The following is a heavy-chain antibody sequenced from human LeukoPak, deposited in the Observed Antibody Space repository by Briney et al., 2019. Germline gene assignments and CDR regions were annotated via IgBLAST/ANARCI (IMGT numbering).Heavy chain of an antibody. J-gene: IGHJ4*02. D-gene: IGHD3-22*01. CDR3: ARMGDSSGYYYGTLDY. Sequence: SETLSLTCTVSGGSISRSSYYWGWIRQPPGKELEWIGSIYYSGSTYYNPSLKSRVTISVDTSKNQFSLKLSSVTAADTAVYYCARMGDSSGYYYGTLDYWGQGTLVTVSS. V-gene: IGHV4-39*01. CDR1: GGSISRSSYY. CDR2: IYYSGST.